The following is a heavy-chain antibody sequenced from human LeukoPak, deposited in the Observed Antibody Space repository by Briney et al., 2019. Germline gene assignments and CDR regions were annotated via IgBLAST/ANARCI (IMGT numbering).Heavy chain of an antibody. J-gene: IGHJ4*02. CDR1: GGSFSGYY. Sequence: SETLSLTCAVYGGSFSGYYWNWIRQPPGKGLEWIGEINQSGSTNYNPSLKGRVTISFDTSKNQFSLKLSSVTAADTAVYYCARDRRVMSFDYWGQGTLVTVSS. CDR3: ARDRRVMSFDY. V-gene: IGHV4-34*01. CDR2: INQSGST. D-gene: IGHD3-10*01.